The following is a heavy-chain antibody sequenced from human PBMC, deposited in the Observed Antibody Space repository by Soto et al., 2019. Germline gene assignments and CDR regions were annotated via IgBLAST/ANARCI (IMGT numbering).Heavy chain of an antibody. CDR1: GGSISSGGYY. D-gene: IGHD2-2*01. CDR3: ASFVVVPAALDAFDI. V-gene: IGHV4-31*03. Sequence: QVQLQESGPGLVKPSQTLSLTCTVSGGSISSGGYYWSWIRQHPGKGLGWIGYIYYSGSTYYNPSLKGRVTISVDTSKIQFSRKLSSVTAADTAVYYCASFVVVPAALDAFDIWGQGTMVTVSS. J-gene: IGHJ3*02. CDR2: IYYSGST.